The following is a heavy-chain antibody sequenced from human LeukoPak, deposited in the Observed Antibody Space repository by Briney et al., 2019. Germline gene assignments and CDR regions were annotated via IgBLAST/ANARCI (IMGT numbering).Heavy chain of an antibody. CDR1: GFTFSSYA. J-gene: IGHJ4*02. V-gene: IGHV3-30*04. CDR3: ARDGSERTTVTLFDY. D-gene: IGHD4-17*01. CDR2: ISYDGSNK. Sequence: GGSLRLSCAASGFTFSSYAMHWVRQAPGKGLEWVAVISYDGSNKYYADSVKGRFTISRDNSKNTLYLQTNSLRSEDTAVYYCARDGSERTTVTLFDYWGQGTLVTVSS.